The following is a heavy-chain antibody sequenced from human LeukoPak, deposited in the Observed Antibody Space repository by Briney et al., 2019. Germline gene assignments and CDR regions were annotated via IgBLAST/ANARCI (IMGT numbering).Heavy chain of an antibody. V-gene: IGHV4-4*07. J-gene: IGHJ5*02. CDR3: ARDQGVVVAATSGWFDP. CDR2: IYTSGST. D-gene: IGHD2-15*01. Sequence: PSETLSLTCTVSGGSISSYYWSWIRQPAGKGLEWIGRIYTSGSTNYNPSLKSRVTMSVDTSKNQFSLKLSSVTAADTAVYYCARDQGVVVAATSGWFDPWGQGTLVTVSS. CDR1: GGSISSYY.